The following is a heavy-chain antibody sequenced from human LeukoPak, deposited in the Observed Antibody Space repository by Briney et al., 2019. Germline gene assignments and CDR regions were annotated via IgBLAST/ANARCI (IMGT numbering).Heavy chain of an antibody. D-gene: IGHD3-10*01. Sequence: GGSRRLSWAAYGFTFDDYAMHWVRQAPGKGLEWVSGISWNSGSIGYADSVKGRFTISRDNAKNSLYLQMTSLRAEDTALCYCAKGLYWELLPPGLDYWGQGTLVTVSS. CDR2: ISWNSGSI. J-gene: IGHJ4*02. CDR1: GFTFDDYA. CDR3: AKGLYWELLPPGLDY. V-gene: IGHV3-9*01.